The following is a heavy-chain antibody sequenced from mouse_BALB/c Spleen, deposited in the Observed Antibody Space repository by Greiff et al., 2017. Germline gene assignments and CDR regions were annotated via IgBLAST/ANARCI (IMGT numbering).Heavy chain of an antibody. CDR1: GYTFTDYE. CDR3: TRSGELLRAAWFAY. V-gene: IGHV1-15*01. CDR2: IDPETGGT. D-gene: IGHD1-1*01. J-gene: IGHJ3*01. Sequence: SGAELVRPGASVTLSCKASGYTFTDYEMHWVKQTPVHGLEWIGAIDPETGGTAYNQKFKGKATLTADKSSSTAYMELRSLTSEDSAVYYCTRSGELLRAAWFAYWGQGTLVTVSA.